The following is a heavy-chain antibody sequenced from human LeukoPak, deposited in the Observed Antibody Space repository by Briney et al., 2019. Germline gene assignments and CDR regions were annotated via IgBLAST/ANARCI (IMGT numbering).Heavy chain of an antibody. V-gene: IGHV3-53*01. J-gene: IGHJ4*02. CDR3: ARAGWIQLWSYFDY. CDR2: IYSGGST. Sequence: PGGSLRLSCAAPGFTVSSNYMSWVRQAPGKGLEWVSVIYSGGSTYYADSVKGRFTISRDNSKNTLYLQMNSLRAEDTAVYYCARAGWIQLWSYFDYCGQGTLVTVSS. D-gene: IGHD5-18*01. CDR1: GFTVSSNY.